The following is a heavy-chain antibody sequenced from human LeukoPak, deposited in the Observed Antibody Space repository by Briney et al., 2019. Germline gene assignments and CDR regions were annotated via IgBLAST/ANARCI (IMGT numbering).Heavy chain of an antibody. V-gene: IGHV3-23*01. D-gene: IGHD2-21*02. CDR2: ITAGAGST. Sequence: GGSLRLSCAASGFSFSSYAMSWVRQAPGKGLDWVSGITAGAGSTSYADSVKGRFTISRDNSKNTLYLHMNSLRAEDTALYYCAKGVYCGGDCYSYFDFWDQGTLVTVSS. CDR1: GFSFSSYA. CDR3: AKGVYCGGDCYSYFDF. J-gene: IGHJ4*02.